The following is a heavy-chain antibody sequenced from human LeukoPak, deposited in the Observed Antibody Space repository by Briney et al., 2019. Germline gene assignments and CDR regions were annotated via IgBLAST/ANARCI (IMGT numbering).Heavy chain of an antibody. D-gene: IGHD6-19*01. CDR2: IYYSGHT. CDR3: AREYSSGRLDY. V-gene: IGHV4-59*02. J-gene: IGHJ4*02. CDR1: GGSVSTYY. Sequence: SETLSLTCTVSGGSVSTYYWSWIRQPPGKGLEWIGYIYYSGHTNYNPSFNSRVTISVDTSKNQFSLKLSSVTAADTAVYYCAREYSSGRLDYWGQGTLVTVSS.